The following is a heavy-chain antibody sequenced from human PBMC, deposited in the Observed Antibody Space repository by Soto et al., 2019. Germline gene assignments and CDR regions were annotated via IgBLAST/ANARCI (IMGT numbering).Heavy chain of an antibody. CDR2: IYYAGTT. CDR3: VRGRWLQLPLD. V-gene: IGHV4-59*08. Sequence: SETLSLTCTVSGASMISYYWSWIRQPPGRGLEWIGFIYYAGTTNYNPSLKSRVTISVDTSKNQFSLKLTSVTAADTAVYYCVRGRWLQLPLDWGQGTLVTVSS. D-gene: IGHD1-1*01. CDR1: GASMISYY. J-gene: IGHJ4*02.